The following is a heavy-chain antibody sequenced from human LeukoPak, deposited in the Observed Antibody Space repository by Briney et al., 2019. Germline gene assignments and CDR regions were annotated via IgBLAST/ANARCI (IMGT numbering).Heavy chain of an antibody. CDR3: ARARMAAPAPYSDY. D-gene: IGHD6-13*01. J-gene: IGHJ4*02. Sequence: SETLSLTCTVSGGSVSSLTYYWSWIRQPPGKGLEWIGYIYYSGRTNYNPSLKSRVTMSVDTSKNQFSLKLSSVTAADTAVYYCARARMAAPAPYSDYWGQGSLVTVSS. V-gene: IGHV4-61*01. CDR1: GGSVSSLTYY. CDR2: IYYSGRT.